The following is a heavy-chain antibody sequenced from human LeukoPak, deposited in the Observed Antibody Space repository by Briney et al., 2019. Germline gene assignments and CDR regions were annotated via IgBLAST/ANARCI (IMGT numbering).Heavy chain of an antibody. V-gene: IGHV1-46*01. CDR1: GYTFTSYY. D-gene: IGHD3-22*01. Sequence: ASVKVSCKASGYTFTSYYMHWVRQAPGQGLEWMGIINPSGGSTSYAQKFQGRVTITADESTSTAYMELSSLRSEDTAVYYCARGGITMIPAAFDIWGQGTMVTVSS. J-gene: IGHJ3*02. CDR3: ARGGITMIPAAFDI. CDR2: INPSGGST.